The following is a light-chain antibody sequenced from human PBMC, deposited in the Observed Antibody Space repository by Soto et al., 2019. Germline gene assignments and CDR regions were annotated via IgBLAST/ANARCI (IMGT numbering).Light chain of an antibody. Sequence: EIVLPQSPGTLSLSPGERATLSCRASQSVSSSYLAWYQQKPGQAPRLLIYGASSRATGIPDRFSGSGSGTDFTLTISRLEPEDFAVYYCQQYGSSLGVTFGGGTKVDI. CDR1: QSVSSSY. CDR2: GAS. V-gene: IGKV3-20*01. CDR3: QQYGSSLGVT. J-gene: IGKJ4*01.